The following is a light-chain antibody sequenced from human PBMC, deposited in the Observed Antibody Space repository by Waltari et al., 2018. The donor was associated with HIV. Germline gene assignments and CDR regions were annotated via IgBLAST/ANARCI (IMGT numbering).Light chain of an antibody. CDR2: EVS. V-gene: IGLV2-8*01. J-gene: IGLJ2*01. CDR1: SSDVGGYNS. Sequence: QSALTQPPSASGSPGQSVTISCTGTSSDVGGYNSVSWYQQHPGKAPNPMIYEVSKRPSGVPDRFSGSKSGNTASLTVSGLQAEDEADYYCSSYAGSNNLGVFGGGTKLTVL. CDR3: SSYAGSNNLGV.